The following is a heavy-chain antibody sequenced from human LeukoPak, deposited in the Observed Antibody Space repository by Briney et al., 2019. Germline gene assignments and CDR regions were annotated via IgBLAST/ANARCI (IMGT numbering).Heavy chain of an antibody. J-gene: IGHJ4*02. Sequence: PSETLSLTCTVSGDSISGHYWSWIRQPPGKGLEWIGNIYYSGSTNYYPSLKSRVTISVDTSNNQFSLKPRFVTAAGTAVYYCARGIGDFDYWGQGTLVTVSS. CDR1: GDSISGHY. CDR3: ARGIGDFDY. V-gene: IGHV4-59*11. D-gene: IGHD2/OR15-2a*01. CDR2: IYYSGST.